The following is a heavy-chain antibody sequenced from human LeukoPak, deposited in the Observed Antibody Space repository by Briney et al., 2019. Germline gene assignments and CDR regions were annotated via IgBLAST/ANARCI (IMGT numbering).Heavy chain of an antibody. Sequence: ASVKVSCKASGYIFTSYDINWVRQATGQGLEWMGWVTPDSGDTGYAQKFQGRVTFTRSTSISTAYMELSSLRSEDTAVYYCATSRTPFDPWGQGTLVTVSS. J-gene: IGHJ5*02. CDR3: ATSRTPFDP. CDR1: GYIFTSYD. CDR2: VTPDSGDT. D-gene: IGHD2/OR15-2a*01. V-gene: IGHV1-8*03.